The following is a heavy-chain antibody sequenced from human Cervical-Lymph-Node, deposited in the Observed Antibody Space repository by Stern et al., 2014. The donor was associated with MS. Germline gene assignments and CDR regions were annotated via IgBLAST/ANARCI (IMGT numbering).Heavy chain of an antibody. Sequence: QVQLQESCPGLVKPSGTLSLTCAVSGASISTDNWWSWVRQPPGKGLGWIGEVYHSGRANYNPSLKSRVTMSVDESKNQFSLRLTSVTAADTAVYYCARDFEFQLLCDWGQGALVTVSS. CDR2: VYHSGRA. D-gene: IGHD2-2*01. CDR1: GASISTDNW. V-gene: IGHV4-4*02. CDR3: ARDFEFQLLCD. J-gene: IGHJ4*02.